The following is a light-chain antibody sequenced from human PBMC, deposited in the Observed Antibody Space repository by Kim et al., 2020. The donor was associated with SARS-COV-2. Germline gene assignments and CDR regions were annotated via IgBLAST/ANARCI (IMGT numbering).Light chain of an antibody. CDR1: QGISNY. J-gene: IGKJ5*01. CDR3: QQYDSYPPT. V-gene: IGKV1-16*01. Sequence: ASVGDRVTISCRASQGISNYLGWFQQRPGKAPKSLIYDASILQSGVPSRFSGSGFGTDFTLTISSLQPEDFGTYYCQQYDSYPPTFGQGTRLEIK. CDR2: DAS.